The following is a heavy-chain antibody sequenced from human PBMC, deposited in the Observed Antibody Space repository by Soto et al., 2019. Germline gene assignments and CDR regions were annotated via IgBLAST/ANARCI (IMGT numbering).Heavy chain of an antibody. CDR1: GGSFSGYL. CDR2: INHSGST. CDR3: ARGGGYYNYYGMDV. V-gene: IGHV4-34*01. Sequence: SETLSLTCAVYGGSFSGYLWTWIRQPPGKGLEWIGEINHSGSTNYNPSLKSRVTISIDTSKNQFSLKVSSVTAADTAVYYCARGGGYYNYYGMDVWGQGTTVTVSS. J-gene: IGHJ6*02.